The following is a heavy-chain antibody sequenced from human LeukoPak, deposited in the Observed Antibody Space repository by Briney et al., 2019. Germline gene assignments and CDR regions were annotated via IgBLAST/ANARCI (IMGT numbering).Heavy chain of an antibody. Sequence: GASVKVSCKASGYTFTSYYMHWVRQAPGQGLEWMGIINPIGGSTSYAQKFQGRVTMTRDTSTSTVYMELSSLRSEDPAVYYCSIWITMVRGFFGYWGQGTLVTVSS. CDR2: INPIGGST. J-gene: IGHJ4*02. V-gene: IGHV1-46*01. D-gene: IGHD3-10*01. CDR1: GYTFTSYY. CDR3: SIWITMVRGFFGY.